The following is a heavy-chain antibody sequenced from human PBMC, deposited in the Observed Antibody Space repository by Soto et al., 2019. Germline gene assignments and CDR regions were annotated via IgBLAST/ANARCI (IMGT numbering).Heavy chain of an antibody. CDR1: GFTFSTFW. CDR2: INTDGSKT. CDR3: ATVATNSYNWIDP. Sequence: SLRLSCAASGFTFSTFWMHWVRQAPGKGLVWVSRINTDGSKTTYAASVKGRFTISRDNAKNTVYLQMDSLRAEDTAVYYCATVATNSYNWIDPWGQGTLVTVSS. D-gene: IGHD5-12*01. V-gene: IGHV3-74*01. J-gene: IGHJ5*02.